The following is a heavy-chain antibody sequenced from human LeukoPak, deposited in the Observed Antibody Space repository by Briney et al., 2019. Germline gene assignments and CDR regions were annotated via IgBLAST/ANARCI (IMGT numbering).Heavy chain of an antibody. CDR1: GFTVSSNY. D-gene: IGHD3-10*01. J-gene: IGHJ6*03. Sequence: GGSLRLSCAASGFTVSSNYMSWVRQAPGKGLEWVSVTYSGGRTYYADSVKGRFTISRDNSKNTLYLQMNSLRAEDTAVYYCARVYYGSGSLLYYYYMDVWGKGTTVTISS. V-gene: IGHV3-53*01. CDR3: ARVYYGSGSLLYYYYMDV. CDR2: TYSGGRT.